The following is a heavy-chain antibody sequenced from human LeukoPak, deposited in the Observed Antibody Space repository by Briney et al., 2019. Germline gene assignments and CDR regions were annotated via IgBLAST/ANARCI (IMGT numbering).Heavy chain of an antibody. V-gene: IGHV3-23*01. CDR2: IGASGSYT. Sequence: GGSLRLSCAASGFTFSSYAMNWVRQAPGKGLEWVSAIGASGSYTFYADSVKGRFTISRDNSRNTLYLQMNSLRAEDTAVYYCAKRPTMTTVTTPSWRVCDSWGQGTLVTVSS. D-gene: IGHD4-17*01. J-gene: IGHJ4*02. CDR1: GFTFSSYA. CDR3: AKRPTMTTVTTPSWRVCDS.